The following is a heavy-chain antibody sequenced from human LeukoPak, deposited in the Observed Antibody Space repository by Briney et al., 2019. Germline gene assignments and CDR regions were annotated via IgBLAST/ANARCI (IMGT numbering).Heavy chain of an antibody. D-gene: IGHD3-10*01. V-gene: IGHV4-34*01. CDR2: INHSGST. Sequence: SETLALTCAVYGGSFSGYYWSWIRQPPGKGLEWIGEINHSGSTNYNPSLKSRVTISVDTSKNQFSLKLSSVTAADTAVYYCAGSLLLRFGESPYHYWGQGTLVTVSS. CDR1: GGSFSGYY. CDR3: AGSLLLRFGESPYHY. J-gene: IGHJ4*02.